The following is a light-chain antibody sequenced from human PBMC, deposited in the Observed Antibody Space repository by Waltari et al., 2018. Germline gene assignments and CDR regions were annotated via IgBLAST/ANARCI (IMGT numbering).Light chain of an antibody. Sequence: DIQVTQSPSSLSASVGDRVTITCRASQKIYSYLNWYQQKPGKAPNLLIYAASTLQSGVPSRFSGSGSGTDFTLTIGSLQPEDFATYFCQQSYSTPPWTFGQGTQVEIK. J-gene: IGKJ1*01. V-gene: IGKV1-39*01. CDR2: AAS. CDR1: QKIYSY. CDR3: QQSYSTPPWT.